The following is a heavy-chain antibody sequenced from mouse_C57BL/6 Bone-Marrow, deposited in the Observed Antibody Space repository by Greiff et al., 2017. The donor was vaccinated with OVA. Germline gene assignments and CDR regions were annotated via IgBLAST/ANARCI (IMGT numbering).Heavy chain of an antibody. CDR3: ARDYYGREGSFAY. CDR2: IDPSDSYT. D-gene: IGHD1-1*01. Sequence: QVQLQQPGAELVKPGASVKLSCKASGYTFTSYWMQWVKQRPGQGLEWIGEIDPSDSYTNYNQKFKGKATLTVDTSSSTAYMQLSSLTSEDSAVYYCARDYYGREGSFAYWGQGTLVTVSA. J-gene: IGHJ3*01. CDR1: GYTFTSYW. V-gene: IGHV1-50*01.